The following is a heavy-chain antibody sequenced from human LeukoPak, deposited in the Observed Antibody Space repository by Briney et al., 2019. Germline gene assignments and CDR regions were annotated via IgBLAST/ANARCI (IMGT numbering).Heavy chain of an antibody. D-gene: IGHD3-10*01. CDR3: GRNFGSGSYSPEY. CDR1: GFTSSSYW. J-gene: IGHJ4*01. V-gene: IGHV3-74*01. Sequence: GGSLRLSCAVSGFTSSSYWMHWVRQAPGKGLVWVSRIKSDGSGITYADSVRGRFTISRDNAKNTLYLQMNGLRAEDTAVYYCGRNFGSGSYSPEYWGQGTLVTVSS. CDR2: IKSDGSGI.